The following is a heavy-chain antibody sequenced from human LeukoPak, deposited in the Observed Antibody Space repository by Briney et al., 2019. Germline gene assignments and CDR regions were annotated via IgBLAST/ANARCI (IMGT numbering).Heavy chain of an antibody. CDR1: GYTFTRHY. J-gene: IGHJ3*02. CDR3: ARDGLYCTNGVCSSDI. CDR2: INPSSGGT. D-gene: IGHD2-8*01. V-gene: IGHV1-46*01. Sequence: GASVKVSCKASGYTFTRHYMNWVRQAPGQGLEWMGKINPSSGGTGYAQKFQGRVTMTRDTSTSTVYMELISLRSEDTAVYYCARDGLYCTNGVCSSDIWGQGTLVTVSS.